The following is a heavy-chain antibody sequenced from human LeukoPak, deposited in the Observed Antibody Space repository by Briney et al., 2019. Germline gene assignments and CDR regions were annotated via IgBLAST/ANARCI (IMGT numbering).Heavy chain of an antibody. V-gene: IGHV1-2*02. Sequence: ASVKVSCKASGYTFTGYYMHWVRQAPGQGLEWMGWINPNSGGTNYAQKFQGRVTMTRDTSISTAYMELSRLRSDDTAVYYCARVSVLVAGRISGSDPWGQGTLVTVSS. CDR3: ARVSVLVAGRISGSDP. CDR2: INPNSGGT. D-gene: IGHD6-19*01. J-gene: IGHJ5*02. CDR1: GYTFTGYY.